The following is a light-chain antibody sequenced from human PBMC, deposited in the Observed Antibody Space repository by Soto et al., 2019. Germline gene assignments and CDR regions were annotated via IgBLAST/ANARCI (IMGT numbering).Light chain of an antibody. CDR1: NSNIGNNF. J-gene: IGLJ2*01. CDR3: GTWDGTLTAGRVL. CDR2: DNN. Sequence: QSVLTQPPSVSAAAGQTVTISCSGSNSNIGNNFVYWYQQLPGTAPKLLIYDNNKRPSGIPDRFSGSKSGPSATLGITGLQTGDEADYYCGTWDGTLTAGRVLFGGGTKLTVL. V-gene: IGLV1-51*01.